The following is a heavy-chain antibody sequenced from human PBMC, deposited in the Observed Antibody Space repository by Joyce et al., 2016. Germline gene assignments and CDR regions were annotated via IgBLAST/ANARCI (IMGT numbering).Heavy chain of an antibody. CDR2: IYYSGRT. J-gene: IGHJ4*02. CDR3: ARERVGGYPHVSFDY. V-gene: IGHV4-39*07. Sequence: QLQLQESGPGLVKPSETLSLTCTVSGGSISSSNYYWGWIRQPPGKGLEWIGSIYYSGRTYDNPSLKSRVTISVDTSKNQFSLKLSSVTAADTAVYYCARERVGGYPHVSFDYWGQGTLVTVSA. D-gene: IGHD3-22*01. CDR1: GGSISSSNYY.